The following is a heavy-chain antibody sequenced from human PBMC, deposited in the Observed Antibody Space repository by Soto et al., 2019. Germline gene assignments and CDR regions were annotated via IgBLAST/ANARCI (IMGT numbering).Heavy chain of an antibody. D-gene: IGHD2-2*01. V-gene: IGHV1-8*01. Sequence: ASVNVYCKASGYTFTSYDINWVRQATGQGLEWMGWMNPNSGNTGYAQKFQGRVTMTRNTSISTAYMELSSLRSEDTAVYYCARAVCSSTSCYVWEAFDIWGQGTMVTVSS. J-gene: IGHJ3*02. CDR1: GYTFTSYD. CDR2: MNPNSGNT. CDR3: ARAVCSSTSCYVWEAFDI.